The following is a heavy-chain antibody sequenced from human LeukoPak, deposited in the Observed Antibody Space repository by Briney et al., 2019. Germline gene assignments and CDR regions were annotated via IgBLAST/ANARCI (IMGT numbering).Heavy chain of an antibody. V-gene: IGHV1-18*01. Sequence: ASVKVSCKASGYTFTSYGISWVRQAPGQGLEWMGWISAYNGNTNYAQKLQGRVTMTTDTSTSTAYMELRSPRSDDTAVYYCARPKAFPYSSRGGWFDPWGQGTLVTVSS. J-gene: IGHJ5*02. CDR2: ISAYNGNT. CDR3: ARPKAFPYSSRGGWFDP. CDR1: GYTFTSYG. D-gene: IGHD6-13*01.